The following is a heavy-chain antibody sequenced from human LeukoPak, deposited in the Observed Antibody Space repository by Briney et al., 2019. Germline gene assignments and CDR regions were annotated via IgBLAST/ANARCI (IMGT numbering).Heavy chain of an antibody. V-gene: IGHV1-46*01. D-gene: IGHD1-7*01. Sequence: GASVKVSCKASEYTFTSYYMHWVRQAPGQGLEWMGVINPSGGSTIYAQKFQGRVTMTRDTSTSTVYMELRSLRSDDTAMYYCARVPPISGTADYWGQGTRVTVSS. J-gene: IGHJ4*02. CDR1: EYTFTSYY. CDR3: ARVPPISGTADY. CDR2: INPSGGST.